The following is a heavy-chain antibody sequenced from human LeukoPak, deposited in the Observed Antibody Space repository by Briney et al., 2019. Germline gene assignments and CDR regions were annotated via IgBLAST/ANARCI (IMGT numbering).Heavy chain of an antibody. CDR3: ARVLRQLARGHFGYYYYYMDV. J-gene: IGHJ6*03. CDR1: GVSISTSRYY. CDR2: IYYTGPT. D-gene: IGHD6-6*01. Sequence: SETLSLTCTVSGVSISTSRYYWGWIRQPPGKGLEWIGNIYYTGPTYYNASLESRVTISLDTSKNQFSLKLSSVTAADTAVYYCARVLRQLARGHFGYYYYYMDVWGKGTTVTVSS. V-gene: IGHV4-39*07.